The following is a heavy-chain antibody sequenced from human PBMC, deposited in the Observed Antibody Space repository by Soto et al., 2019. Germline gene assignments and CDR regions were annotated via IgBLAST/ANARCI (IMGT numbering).Heavy chain of an antibody. CDR3: ARGSLWFGALGADDP. CDR1: GGSISSYY. J-gene: IGHJ5*02. D-gene: IGHD3-10*01. V-gene: IGHV4-59*01. Sequence: QVQLQESGPGLVKPSETLSLTCTVSGGSISSYYWSWIRQPPGKGLEWIGYIYYTGRTNYNPSLSSRVTISLDTSKSQFSLKLSSVTAADTAVYYCARGSLWFGALGADDPWGQGTLVTVSS. CDR2: IYYTGRT.